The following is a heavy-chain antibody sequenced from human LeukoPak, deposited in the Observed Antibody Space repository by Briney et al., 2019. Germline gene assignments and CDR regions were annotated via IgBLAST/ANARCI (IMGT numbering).Heavy chain of an antibody. D-gene: IGHD3-22*01. V-gene: IGHV1-18*01. CDR2: ISAYNGNT. Sequence: ASVKVSCKASGYTFTSYGISWVRQASGQGLEWMGWISAYNGNTNYAQKLQGRVTMTTDTSTSTAYMELRSLRSDDTAVYYCARGGFSPYDSSGYYTFPLWGQGTLVTVSS. CDR1: GYTFTSYG. CDR3: ARGGFSPYDSSGYYTFPL. J-gene: IGHJ4*02.